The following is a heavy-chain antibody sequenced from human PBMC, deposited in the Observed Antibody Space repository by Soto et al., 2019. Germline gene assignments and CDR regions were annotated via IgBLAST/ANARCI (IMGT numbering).Heavy chain of an antibody. Sequence: GASGKVSCKASGYTFTSYGISCVRQATGQGLEWMGWISAYNGNTNYAQKLQGRVTMTTDTSTSTAYMELRSLRSDDTAVYYCARVVVVAATPVGYYGMDVWGQGTTVPVSS. V-gene: IGHV1-18*01. CDR2: ISAYNGNT. D-gene: IGHD2-15*01. CDR3: ARVVVVAATPVGYYGMDV. CDR1: GYTFTSYG. J-gene: IGHJ6*02.